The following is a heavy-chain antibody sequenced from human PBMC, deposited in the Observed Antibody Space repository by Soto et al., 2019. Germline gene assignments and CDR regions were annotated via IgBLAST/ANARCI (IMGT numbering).Heavy chain of an antibody. CDR3: ARNFHRIIAAAEKEGYYYYGMDV. CDR1: GFTFSSYG. D-gene: IGHD6-13*01. J-gene: IGHJ6*02. CDR2: IWYDGSNK. V-gene: IGHV3-33*01. Sequence: GGSLRLSCAASGFTFSSYGMHWVRQAPGKGLEWVAVIWYDGSNKYYADSVKGRFTISRDNSKNTLYLQMNSLRAEDTAVYYCARNFHRIIAAAEKEGYYYYGMDVWGQGTTVTVSS.